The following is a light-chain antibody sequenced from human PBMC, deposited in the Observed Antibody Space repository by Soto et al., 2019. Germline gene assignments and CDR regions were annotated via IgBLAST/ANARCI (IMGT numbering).Light chain of an antibody. J-gene: IGKJ1*01. CDR1: QSVSSN. CDR2: GAS. V-gene: IGKV3-15*01. CDR3: EPYNNWPRT. Sequence: IVMTQSPGTLSVSPGERATLSCRASQSVSSNLAWYQQKPGQAPRLLIYGASTRAKGIPARFSGGRSGTEFTLTKSSLQSEDLAVDYGEPYNNWPRTFGQGTNVEIK.